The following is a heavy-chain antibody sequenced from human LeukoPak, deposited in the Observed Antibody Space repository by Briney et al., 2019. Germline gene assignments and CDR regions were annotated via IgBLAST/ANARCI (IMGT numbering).Heavy chain of an antibody. Sequence: PGGSLRLSCAASGFTVRSNYMNWVRQAPGKGLEWVSVIYSGGSTYYADSVKGRFTISRDNSKNTLYLQMNSLRAEDTAVYYCANPPTVTTIRFDPWGQGTLVTVSS. V-gene: IGHV3-66*01. D-gene: IGHD4-17*01. CDR3: ANPPTVTTIRFDP. CDR2: IYSGGST. CDR1: GFTVRSNY. J-gene: IGHJ5*02.